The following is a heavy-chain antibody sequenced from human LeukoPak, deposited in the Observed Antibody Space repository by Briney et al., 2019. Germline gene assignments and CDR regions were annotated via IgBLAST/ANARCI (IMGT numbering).Heavy chain of an antibody. Sequence: ASVKVSCKASGYTFTSYGISWVRQAPGQGLEWMGWISAYNGNTNYAQKLQGRVTMTTDTSTSTAYMELRSLRSDDTAVYYCARDSGITIFGVVISFFGYWGQGTLVTVSS. CDR1: GYTFTSYG. D-gene: IGHD3-3*01. J-gene: IGHJ4*02. V-gene: IGHV1-18*01. CDR3: ARDSGITIFGVVISFFGY. CDR2: ISAYNGNT.